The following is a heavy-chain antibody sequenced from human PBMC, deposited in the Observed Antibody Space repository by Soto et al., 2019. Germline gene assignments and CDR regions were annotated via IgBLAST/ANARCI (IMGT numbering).Heavy chain of an antibody. CDR1: GFTFSSYA. CDR3: TRGPRPISTGTGAY. V-gene: IGHV3-23*01. CDR2: IYGGGTCT. Sequence: GGSLRLSCAASGFTFSSYAMSWVRQAPGKGLGWVSRIYGGGTCTDYADSVRGRFTISRDNVNDTLYLQMNNLRAEDSGLYYCTRGPRPISTGTGAYWGQGTQVTVSS. J-gene: IGHJ4*02. D-gene: IGHD3-10*01.